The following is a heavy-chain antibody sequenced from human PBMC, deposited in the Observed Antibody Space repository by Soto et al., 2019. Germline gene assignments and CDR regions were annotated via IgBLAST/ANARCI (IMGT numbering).Heavy chain of an antibody. V-gene: IGHV4-34*01. CDR3: AXXPXENDRSTVTTTWDYFDY. CDR2: INHILST. D-gene: IGHD4-17*01. CDR1: GGSFSGYY. Sequence: SETLSLTCAVYGGSFSGYYWIWIRQPPVNGLEFIGEINHILSTNYNPSHKSRFTISLYTSKIHFSLKLNSFSAADTAVSYCAXXPXENDRSTVTTTWDYFDYWGQGTMVTVSS. J-gene: IGHJ4*02.